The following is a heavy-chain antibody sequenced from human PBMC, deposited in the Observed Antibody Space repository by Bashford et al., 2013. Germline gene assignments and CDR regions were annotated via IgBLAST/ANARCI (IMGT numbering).Heavy chain of an antibody. CDR2: ISYDGSKK. CDR3: GRDQGVGGGVGVIDD. CDR1: GFTFNGFA. D-gene: IGHD2-8*02. V-gene: IGHV3-30-3*01. Sequence: GSLRLSCAASGFTFNGFAMHWVRQAPGKGLEWVAVISYDGSKKYYADSVKGRFTISRDNSKNTLDLQMNSLRDEDTAVYYCGRDQGVGGGVGVIDDWGQGTLVTVSS. J-gene: IGHJ4*02.